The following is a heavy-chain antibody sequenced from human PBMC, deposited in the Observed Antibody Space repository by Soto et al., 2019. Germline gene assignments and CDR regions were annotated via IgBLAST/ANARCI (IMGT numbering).Heavy chain of an antibody. V-gene: IGHV4-59*01. Sequence: PSETLSLTCTVSGGSISSYYCSFIRHPPGKGLEWIGYIYYSGSTNYNPSLKSRVTISVDTSKNQFSLKLSSVTAADTAVYYCARAERWLQLSLAYWGQGTLVTVSS. CDR2: IYYSGST. D-gene: IGHD5-12*01. CDR1: GGSISSYY. CDR3: ARAERWLQLSLAY. J-gene: IGHJ4*02.